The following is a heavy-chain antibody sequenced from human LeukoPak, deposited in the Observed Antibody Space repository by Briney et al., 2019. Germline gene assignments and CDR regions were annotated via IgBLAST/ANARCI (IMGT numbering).Heavy chain of an antibody. CDR1: VFTFSSYG. V-gene: IGHV3-33*01. D-gene: IGHD3-22*01. Sequence: GGSLRLSCAASVFTFSSYGMHWVRQAPGKGLEWVAVIRYDGSNKYCADSAKGRFTISRDNSKNTLYLQVNSLRAEDTAVYYCARARNDYDSSGFSALDLWGQGTLVTVSS. CDR2: IRYDGSNK. J-gene: IGHJ5*02. CDR3: ARARNDYDSSGFSALDL.